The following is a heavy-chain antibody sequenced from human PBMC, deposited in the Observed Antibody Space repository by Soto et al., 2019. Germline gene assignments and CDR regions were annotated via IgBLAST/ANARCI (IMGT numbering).Heavy chain of an antibody. CDR3: ARARQYGSAGYYYNF. CDR1: GYTFSNYY. CDR2: INPSGGGT. V-gene: IGHV1-46*01. J-gene: IGHJ4*02. D-gene: IGHD3-10*01. Sequence: RASVKVSCKASGYTFSNYYMHWVRQVPGHGLEWMGIINPSGGGTTYAQRFRGRLTVTRDTSTSTVYMELSRLRSDDTAIYFCARARQYGSAGYYYNFWGEGPLVTVCS.